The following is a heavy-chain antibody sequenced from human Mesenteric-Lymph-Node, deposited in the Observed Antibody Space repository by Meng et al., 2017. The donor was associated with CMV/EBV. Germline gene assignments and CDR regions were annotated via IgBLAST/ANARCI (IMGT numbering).Heavy chain of an antibody. CDR3: AIQKTADEIVVVPAALDY. CDR1: GFTFSSYS. Sequence: GESLKISCAASGFTFSSYSMNWVRQAPGKGLEWVSSISSSSSYIYYADSVKGRFTISRYNYKNTLYLQMSSLRAEDTALYYCAIQKTADEIVVVPAALDYWGQGTLVTVSS. V-gene: IGHV3-21*04. D-gene: IGHD2-2*01. CDR2: ISSSSSYI. J-gene: IGHJ4*02.